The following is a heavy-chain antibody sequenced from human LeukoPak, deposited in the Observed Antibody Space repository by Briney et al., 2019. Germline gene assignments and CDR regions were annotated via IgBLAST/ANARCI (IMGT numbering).Heavy chain of an antibody. CDR2: ISAYNGNT. CDR3: ARDRTDYYGSSGYYLPDNWFDP. CDR1: GYTFTSYG. V-gene: IGHV1-18*01. Sequence: ASVKVSCKASGYTFTSYGISWVRQAPGQGLEWMGWISAYNGNTNYAQKLQGRVTMTTDTSTSTAYMELRSLRSDDTAVYYCARDRTDYYGSSGYYLPDNWFDPWGQGTLVTVSS. J-gene: IGHJ5*02. D-gene: IGHD3-22*01.